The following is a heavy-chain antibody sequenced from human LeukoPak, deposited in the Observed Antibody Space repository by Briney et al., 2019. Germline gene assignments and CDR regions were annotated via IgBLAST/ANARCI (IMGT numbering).Heavy chain of an antibody. J-gene: IGHJ4*02. D-gene: IGHD2-21*02. CDR2: IWYDGSNK. Sequence: GGSLRLSCAASGFTFSSYGMHWVRQAPGKGLEWVAVIWYDGSNKYYADSVKGRFTISRDNSKNTLYLQMNSLRAEDTAVYYCAREVTETSYFDYWGQGTLVAVSS. V-gene: IGHV3-33*01. CDR3: AREVTETSYFDY. CDR1: GFTFSSYG.